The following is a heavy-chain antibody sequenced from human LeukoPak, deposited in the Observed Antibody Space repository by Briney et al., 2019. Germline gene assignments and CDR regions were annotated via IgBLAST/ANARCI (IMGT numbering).Heavy chain of an antibody. V-gene: IGHV3-7*01. CDR3: ARHLSGVTGYTYGRGIDY. CDR1: GFTFSSYW. CDR2: IKKDGSEK. D-gene: IGHD5-18*01. J-gene: IGHJ4*02. Sequence: GGSLRLSCVASGFTFSSYWMSWVRQAPGKGLECVANIKKDGSEKYYVDSVKGRFTISRDNAKTSLYLQMISLRAEDTAVYYCARHLSGVTGYTYGRGIDYWGQGTLVTVSS.